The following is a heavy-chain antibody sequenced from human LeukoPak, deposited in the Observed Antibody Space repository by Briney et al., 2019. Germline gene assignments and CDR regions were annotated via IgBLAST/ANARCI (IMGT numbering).Heavy chain of an antibody. Sequence: RGESLKISCKGSGYKFSNYWIGWVRQMPGKGLEWMGIMYAGDSDTRYSPSFQGQVTMSADKSISTAYLRWSSLKASDTAMYYCVTGGKYNFGSSDYWGQGTLVTVSS. CDR2: MYAGDSDT. CDR3: VTGGKYNFGSSDY. J-gene: IGHJ4*02. CDR1: GYKFSNYW. V-gene: IGHV5-51*01. D-gene: IGHD5-18*01.